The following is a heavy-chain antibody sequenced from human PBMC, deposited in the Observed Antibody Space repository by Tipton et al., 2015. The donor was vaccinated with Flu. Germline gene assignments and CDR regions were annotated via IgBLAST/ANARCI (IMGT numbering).Heavy chain of an antibody. CDR2: IYNSGTT. J-gene: IGHJ6*02. CDR1: GDSVGSNYY. V-gene: IGHV4-61*01. CDR3: ARARAPYYYYAMDV. Sequence: LRLSCFVSGDSVGSNYYWSWIRQPPGKGLEWIGYIYNSGTTNSNPSLMSRLTISVDTSKNQFSLKLSSVTAADTAVYFCARARAPYYYYAMDVWGQGTTVTVSS.